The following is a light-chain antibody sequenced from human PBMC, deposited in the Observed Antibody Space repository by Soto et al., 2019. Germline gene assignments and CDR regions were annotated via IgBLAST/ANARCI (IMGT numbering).Light chain of an antibody. Sequence: QSALTQPASVSGSPGQSITISCTGTSSDVGGYNYVSWYQQYPGKAPKFMIYDVSNRPSGVSNRFSGSKSGNTASLTISGLQAEDEADYYCSSYTTSNTRQIVFVTGTKVTVL. V-gene: IGLV2-14*01. J-gene: IGLJ1*01. CDR3: SSYTTSNTRQIV. CDR1: SSDVGGYNY. CDR2: DVS.